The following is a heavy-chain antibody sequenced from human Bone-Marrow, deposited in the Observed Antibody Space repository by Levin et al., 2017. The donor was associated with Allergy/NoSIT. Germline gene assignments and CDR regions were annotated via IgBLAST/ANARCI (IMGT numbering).Heavy chain of an antibody. CDR1: GGSISTDNW. V-gene: IGHV4-4*02. D-gene: IGHD3/OR15-3a*01. J-gene: IGHJ4*02. Sequence: PGGSLRLSCVVSGGSISTDNWWSWVRQPPGKGLEWIAEIYHTGSSNYNPSLKSRVTISVDKSNNQFSLILISVTAADTAVYYCAREKGTGTHMGFDYWGQGTLATVSS. CDR3: AREKGTGTHMGFDY. CDR2: IYHTGSS.